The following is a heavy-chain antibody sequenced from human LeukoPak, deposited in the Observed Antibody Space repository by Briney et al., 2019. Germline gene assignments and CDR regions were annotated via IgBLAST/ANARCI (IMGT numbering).Heavy chain of an antibody. CDR3: ARKAVAGDYFDY. D-gene: IGHD6-19*01. Sequence: ASVKVSCKASGYTFTGYYMHWVRQAPGQGLEWMGWINPNIGGTNYAQKFQGRVTMTRDTSISTAYMELTRLRSDDTAVYYCARKAVAGDYFDYWGQGTQVTVSS. CDR1: GYTFTGYY. V-gene: IGHV1-2*02. CDR2: INPNIGGT. J-gene: IGHJ4*02.